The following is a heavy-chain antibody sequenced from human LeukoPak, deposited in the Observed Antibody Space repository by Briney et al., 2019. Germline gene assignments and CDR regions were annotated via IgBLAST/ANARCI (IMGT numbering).Heavy chain of an antibody. CDR3: ARGIMTTAHFDY. Sequence: PSETLSLTCTVSGGSISSSSYYWGWIRQPPGKGLEWIGNIYSSGSTYYNPSLKSRVTISVDTSKNQFSLKLSSVTAADTAVYYCARGIMTTAHFDYWGQGTLVTVSS. CDR2: IYSSGST. J-gene: IGHJ4*02. CDR1: GGSISSSSYY. V-gene: IGHV4-39*07. D-gene: IGHD4-17*01.